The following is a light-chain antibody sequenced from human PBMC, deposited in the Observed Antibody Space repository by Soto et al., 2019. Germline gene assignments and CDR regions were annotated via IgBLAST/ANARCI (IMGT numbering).Light chain of an antibody. Sequence: QSALTQPPSASGSPGQSVTISCTGTSSDVGGYNYVSWYQQHPGKAPKLMIYEVSKRPSGVPDHFSGSKSGNTASLTVSGLQAEDEADYYCSSYAGSILYVFGTGTKLTVL. J-gene: IGLJ1*01. CDR3: SSYAGSILYV. CDR2: EVS. V-gene: IGLV2-8*01. CDR1: SSDVGGYNY.